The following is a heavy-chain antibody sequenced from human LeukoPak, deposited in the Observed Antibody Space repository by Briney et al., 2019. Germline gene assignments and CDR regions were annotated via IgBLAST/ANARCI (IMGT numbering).Heavy chain of an antibody. V-gene: IGHV3-23*01. D-gene: IGHD2-15*01. CDR3: AKRPSGGRDFDY. Sequence: GESLKISCKGSGFTFSTHAMSWVRQAPGKGLEWVSAIGGSGAGTYYTDSVKGRFTISRDNSKNTLFLQMNSLRAEDTAVYYCAKRPSGGRDFDYWGQGTLVTVSS. CDR1: GFTFSTHA. CDR2: IGGSGAGT. J-gene: IGHJ4*02.